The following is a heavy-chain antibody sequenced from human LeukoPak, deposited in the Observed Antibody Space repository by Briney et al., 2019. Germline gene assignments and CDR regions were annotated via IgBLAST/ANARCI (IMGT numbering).Heavy chain of an antibody. V-gene: IGHV3-7*01. J-gene: IGHJ5*02. Sequence: GGSLRLSFAASGFTFSSYWMSWVRQAPGKGLEWVANIKQDGSEKYYVYSVKGRFTISRDNAKNSLYLQMNSVRAEDTAVYYCARDGDAFWFDPWGQGTLVTVSS. D-gene: IGHD7-27*01. CDR2: IKQDGSEK. CDR1: GFTFSSYW. CDR3: ARDGDAFWFDP.